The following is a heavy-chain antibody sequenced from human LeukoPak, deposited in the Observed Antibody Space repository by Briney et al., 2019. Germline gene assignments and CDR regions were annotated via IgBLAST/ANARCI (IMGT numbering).Heavy chain of an antibody. Sequence: GASVKVSCKASGYTFTSYGISWVRQAPGQGLEWMGRIIPILGIANYAQKFQGRVTITADKSTSTAYMELSSLRSEDTAVYYCARDGYCSGGSCYSGSAFDIWGQGTMVTVSS. D-gene: IGHD2-15*01. CDR2: IIPILGIA. CDR1: GYTFTSYG. J-gene: IGHJ3*02. V-gene: IGHV1-69*04. CDR3: ARDGYCSGGSCYSGSAFDI.